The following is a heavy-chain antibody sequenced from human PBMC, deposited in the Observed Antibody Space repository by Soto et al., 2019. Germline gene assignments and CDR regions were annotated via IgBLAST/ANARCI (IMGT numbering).Heavy chain of an antibody. D-gene: IGHD5-18*01. J-gene: IGHJ6*02. CDR2: IYYSGST. CDR3: ARDGRYSYGYDGMDV. CDR1: GGSFSSGGYY. V-gene: IGHV4-31*03. Sequence: SETLSLTCTVSGGSFSSGGYYWSWIRQHPGKGLEWIGYIYYSGSTYYNPSLKSRVTISVDTSKNQFSLKLSSVTAADTAVYYCARDGRYSYGYDGMDVWGQGTTVTVSS.